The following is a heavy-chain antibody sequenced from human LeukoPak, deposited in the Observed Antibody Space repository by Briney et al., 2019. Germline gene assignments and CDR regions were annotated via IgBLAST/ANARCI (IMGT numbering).Heavy chain of an antibody. CDR1: GFTFSTYS. D-gene: IGHD6-13*01. J-gene: IGHJ4*02. Sequence: GGSLRLSCAASGFTFSTYSMNWVRQAPGKGLEWLSSITRSSYIYYADSVKGRFTIPRDNAKNSLYLQMNSLRAEDTAVYYCARGHSSSWMSEIDYWGQGTLVTVSS. CDR3: ARGHSSSWMSEIDY. V-gene: IGHV3-21*01. CDR2: ITRSSYI.